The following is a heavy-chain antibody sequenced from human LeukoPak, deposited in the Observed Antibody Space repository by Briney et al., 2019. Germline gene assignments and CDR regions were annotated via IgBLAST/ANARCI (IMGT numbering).Heavy chain of an antibody. CDR2: ISSSSSTI. CDR1: GFTFSSYS. D-gene: IGHD3-3*01. Sequence: PGGSLRLSCAASGFTFSSYSMNWVRQAPGKGLEWVSYISSSSSTIYYADSVKGRFTISRDNAKNSLYLQMNSLRAEDTAVYYCARDNLLEPFDPWGQGTLVTVSS. J-gene: IGHJ5*02. V-gene: IGHV3-48*01. CDR3: ARDNLLEPFDP.